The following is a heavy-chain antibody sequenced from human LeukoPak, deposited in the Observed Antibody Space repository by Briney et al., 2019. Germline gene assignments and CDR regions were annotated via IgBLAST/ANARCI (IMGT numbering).Heavy chain of an antibody. V-gene: IGHV3-23*01. CDR2: ITDSGRKT. CDR3: AKITKATTPNY. J-gene: IGHJ4*02. Sequence: GGSLRLSCAASGLTFSNCAMNWVRQASGKGLEWVSGITDSGRKTYYADSVKGRFSISRDNSKNTVYLQMSDLRAEDTAVYYCAKITKATTPNYWGQGTLVTVSS. CDR1: GLTFSNCA. D-gene: IGHD4-17*01.